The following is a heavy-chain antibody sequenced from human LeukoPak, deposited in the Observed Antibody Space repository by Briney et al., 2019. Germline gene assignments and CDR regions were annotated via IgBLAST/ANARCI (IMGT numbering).Heavy chain of an antibody. Sequence: SETLSLTCTVSGGSISNYNYWGWIRQPPGKGLEWIGSIIYSGTTHYNPSLKSRVAMSVDTSKNQFSLSLNSVTASDTAVYYCARHRQWLLVTKYWGQGALVTVSS. J-gene: IGHJ4*02. D-gene: IGHD6-19*01. CDR1: GGSISNYNY. CDR3: ARHRQWLLVTKY. V-gene: IGHV4-39*01. CDR2: IIYSGTT.